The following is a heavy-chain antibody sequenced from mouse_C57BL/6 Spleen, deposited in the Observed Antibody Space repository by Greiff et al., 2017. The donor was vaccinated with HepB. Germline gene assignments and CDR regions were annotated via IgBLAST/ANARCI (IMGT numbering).Heavy chain of an antibody. J-gene: IGHJ2*01. CDR1: GYTFTSYW. CDR3: ARKRAYGNYYFDY. D-gene: IGHD2-1*01. Sequence: QVQLQQPGAELVMPGASVKLSCKASGYTFTSYWMHWVKQRPGQGLEWIGEIDPSDSYTNHNQKFKGKSTLTVDKSSSTAYMQLSSLTSEDSAVYYCARKRAYGNYYFDYWGQGTTLTVSS. V-gene: IGHV1-69*01. CDR2: IDPSDSYT.